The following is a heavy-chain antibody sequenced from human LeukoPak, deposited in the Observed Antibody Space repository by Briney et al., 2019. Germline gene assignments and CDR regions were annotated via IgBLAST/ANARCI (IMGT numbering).Heavy chain of an antibody. J-gene: IGHJ4*02. CDR1: GFTFSSYW. CDR2: IKQDGSEK. V-gene: IGHV3-7*01. CDR3: ARIGYSSSCFDY. Sequence: GGSLRLSCAASGFTFSSYWMSWVRQAPGKGLEWVANIKQDGSEKDYVDSMKGRFTISRDNAKNSLYLQMNSLRAEDTAVYYCARIGYSSSCFDYWGQGTLVIVSS. D-gene: IGHD6-13*01.